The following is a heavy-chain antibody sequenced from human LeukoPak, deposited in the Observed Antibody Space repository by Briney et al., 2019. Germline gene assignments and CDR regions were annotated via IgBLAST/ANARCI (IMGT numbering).Heavy chain of an antibody. J-gene: IGHJ3*02. CDR2: IKGDGSAK. D-gene: IGHD5-18*01. V-gene: IGHV3-7*01. CDR1: GFAFSDSW. CDR3: ARDRGWIQHDI. Sequence: GGSLRLACAASGFAFSDSWMTWTRQAPGKGLEWVAFIKGDGSAKKYVDSVKGRFTISRDNAKNSLFLQMNSLRAEDTAVYYCARDRGWIQHDIWGQGTMVTVSS.